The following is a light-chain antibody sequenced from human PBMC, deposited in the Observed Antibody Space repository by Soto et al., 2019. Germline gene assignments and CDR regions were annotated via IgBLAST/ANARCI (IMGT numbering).Light chain of an antibody. V-gene: IGKV3-11*01. CDR3: QQRSNWSLT. Sequence: EIVLTQSPATLSLSPGERVTLSCRTSQSVSKYLAWYQQTPGQAPRLLIYDASNRATGVPARFSGSGSGTDFSLTISGLEPEDFAVYYCQQRSNWSLTFGGGTKVQIK. J-gene: IGKJ4*01. CDR2: DAS. CDR1: QSVSKY.